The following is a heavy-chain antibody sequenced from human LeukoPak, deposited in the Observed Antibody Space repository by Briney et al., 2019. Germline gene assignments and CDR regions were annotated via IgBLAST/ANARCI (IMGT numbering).Heavy chain of an antibody. CDR2: MNPNSGNT. CDR1: GYTFTSYD. D-gene: IGHD3-10*01. Sequence: ASVKVSCKASGYTFTSYDINWVRRATGQGLEWMGWMNPNSGNTGYAQKFQGRVTITRNTSISTAYTELSSLRSEDTAVYYCARGNTMVRGLLYYYYYMDVWGTGTTVTVSS. V-gene: IGHV1-8*03. CDR3: ARGNTMVRGLLYYYYYMDV. J-gene: IGHJ6*03.